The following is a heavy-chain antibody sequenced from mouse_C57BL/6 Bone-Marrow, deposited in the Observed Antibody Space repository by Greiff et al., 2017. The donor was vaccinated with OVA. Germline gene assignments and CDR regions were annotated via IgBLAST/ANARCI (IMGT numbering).Heavy chain of an antibody. J-gene: IGHJ1*03. D-gene: IGHD1-1*01. Sequence: EVMLVESGGGLVKPGGSLKLSCAASGFTFSSYAMSWVRQTPEKRLEWVATISDGGSYTYYPDNVKGRFTISRDNAKNNRYLQMSHLKSEDTAMYYCARDPLYGSSSWYFDVWGTGTTVTVSS. V-gene: IGHV5-4*01. CDR2: ISDGGSYT. CDR3: ARDPLYGSSSWYFDV. CDR1: GFTFSSYA.